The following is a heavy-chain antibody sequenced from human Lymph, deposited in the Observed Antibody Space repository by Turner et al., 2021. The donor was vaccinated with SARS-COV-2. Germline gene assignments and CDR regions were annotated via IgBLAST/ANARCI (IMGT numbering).Heavy chain of an antibody. Sequence: VQLVASGGALVTPGASVGTTCAASGFPLSYAWMGWVGQAQGKGQELVCSMSIYSDGGTTDYAAPERGGFIIAEKYTNNSLLQLRNRLAADKAVYYCGTAVWLIATNGYYFDDWGQGTLVTVSS. CDR3: TAVWLIATNGYYFDD. CDR1: GFPLSYAW. D-gene: IGHD3-9*01. V-gene: IGHV3-15*02. CDR2: MSIYSDGGTT. J-gene: IGHJ4*02.